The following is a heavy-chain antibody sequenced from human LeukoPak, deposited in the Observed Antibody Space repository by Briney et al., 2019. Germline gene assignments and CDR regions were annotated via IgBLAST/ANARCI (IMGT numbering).Heavy chain of an antibody. D-gene: IGHD3-10*01. CDR2: ISYDGNKQ. CDR3: ARDSIAYGSGSYLHS. Sequence: GRSLRLSCAASGFTFKSYAMHWVRQAPGKALEWAAIISYDGNKQHYAESVKGRFTISSDSSRNTLFLQMNSLRAEDTAVYYCARDSIAYGSGSYLHSWGQGTLVTVSS. V-gene: IGHV3-30*04. J-gene: IGHJ4*02. CDR1: GFTFKSYA.